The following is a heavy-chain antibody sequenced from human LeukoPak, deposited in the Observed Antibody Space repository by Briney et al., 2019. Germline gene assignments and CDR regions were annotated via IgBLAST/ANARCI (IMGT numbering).Heavy chain of an antibody. D-gene: IGHD5-18*01. CDR1: GFTFSSYG. Sequence: PGGSLGLSCAASGFTFSSYGMSWVRQAPGKGLEWVSVISYSGSSTYYADSVKGRFTISRDNSKNTLYLQMNSLRAEDTAVYYCASGYSYGDIWGQGTLVTVSS. CDR3: ASGYSYGDI. V-gene: IGHV3-23*01. CDR2: ISYSGSST. J-gene: IGHJ4*02.